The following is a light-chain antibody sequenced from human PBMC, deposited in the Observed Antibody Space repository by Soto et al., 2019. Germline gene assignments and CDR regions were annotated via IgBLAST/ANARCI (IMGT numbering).Light chain of an antibody. V-gene: IGLV1-47*02. J-gene: IGLJ2*01. CDR3: AVWDDSLSGMV. Sequence: QSVLTQPPSASGTPGLRVSISCSGSSSNIGSNYVFWYQQFPGTAPKVLIHTDNQRPSGVPDRFSGSKSGTAASLAISGLRSEDEADYYCAVWDDSLSGMVFGGGTKLTVL. CDR1: SSNIGSNY. CDR2: TDN.